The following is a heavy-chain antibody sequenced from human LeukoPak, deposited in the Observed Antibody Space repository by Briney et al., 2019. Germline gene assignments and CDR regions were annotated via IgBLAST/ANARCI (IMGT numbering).Heavy chain of an antibody. D-gene: IGHD3-10*01. Sequence: ASVKVSCKASGGTFSSYAISWMRQAPGQGLEWMGGIIPMLGTAIYAQKVQGRVTITADESTRTAYIEPSSLRSEDTAVYYCARSGNYHGSGSYYRLDYWGQGTLVTVSS. V-gene: IGHV1-69*13. CDR1: GGTFSSYA. J-gene: IGHJ4*02. CDR3: ARSGNYHGSGSYYRLDY. CDR2: IIPMLGTA.